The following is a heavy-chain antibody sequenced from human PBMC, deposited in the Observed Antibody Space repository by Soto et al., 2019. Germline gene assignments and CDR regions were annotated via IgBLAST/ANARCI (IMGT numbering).Heavy chain of an antibody. CDR3: ASRDPGTSVDY. CDR1: GGSFTSNNW. D-gene: IGHD1-7*01. V-gene: IGHV4-4*02. Sequence: QVQLQESGPGLVKPSGTLSLICAVSGGSFTSNNWWTWVRQPPGQGLEWIGEIYRTGSTNYNPSLKSRVTISLDKSENQFSLKVTSLTAADTAVYYCASRDPGTSVDYWGQGTLVTVS. CDR2: IYRTGST. J-gene: IGHJ4*02.